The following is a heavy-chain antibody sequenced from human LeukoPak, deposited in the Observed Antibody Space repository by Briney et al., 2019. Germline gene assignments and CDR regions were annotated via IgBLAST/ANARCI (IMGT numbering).Heavy chain of an antibody. CDR2: INPNSGGT. CDR3: ARGGTYDYVWGSYRNDIAPEAFDI. D-gene: IGHD3-16*02. J-gene: IGHJ3*02. V-gene: IGHV1-2*06. Sequence: GASVKVSCKAPGYTFTGYYMHWVRQAPGQGLEWMGRINPNSGGTNYAQKFQGRVTMTRDTSISTAYMELSRLRSDDTAVYYCARGGTYDYVWGSYRNDIAPEAFDIWGQGTMVTASS. CDR1: GYTFTGYY.